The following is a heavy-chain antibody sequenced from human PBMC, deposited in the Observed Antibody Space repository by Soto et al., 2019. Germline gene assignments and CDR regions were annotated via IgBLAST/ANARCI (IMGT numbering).Heavy chain of an antibody. D-gene: IGHD6-19*01. CDR3: AKDLGPGGWYPEYFQH. Sequence: EVQLLESGGGLVQPGGSLRLSCAASGFTFSSYAMSWVRQAPGKGLEWVSAISGSGGSTYYADSVKGRFTISRDNSKNTLYLQMNSLRAEDTAVYYCAKDLGPGGWYPEYFQHWGQGTLVTVSS. V-gene: IGHV3-23*01. J-gene: IGHJ1*01. CDR1: GFTFSSYA. CDR2: ISGSGGST.